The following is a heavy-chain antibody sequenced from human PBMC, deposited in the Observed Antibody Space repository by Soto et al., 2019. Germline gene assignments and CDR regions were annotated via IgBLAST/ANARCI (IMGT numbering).Heavy chain of an antibody. CDR3: AREKEMATMIFDY. CDR1: GGTFSSYG. CDR2: IIPMFGTAA. Sequence: QVQLVQSGAEVKKPGSSVKVSCKASGGTFSSYGISWVRQAPGQGLEWMGGIIPMFGTAAHYAQKFQGTVTITADKSTSTVYIELSSLRSEDTAVYYCAREKEMATMIFDYWGQGTLVTVSS. V-gene: IGHV1-69*06. J-gene: IGHJ4*02. D-gene: IGHD3-22*01.